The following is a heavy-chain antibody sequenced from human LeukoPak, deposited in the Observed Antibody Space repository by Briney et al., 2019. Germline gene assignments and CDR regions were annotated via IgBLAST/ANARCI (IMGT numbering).Heavy chain of an antibody. CDR1: GFTFSSYA. CDR3: AKGDLNVVVPAAIPLGIDY. D-gene: IGHD2-2*02. Sequence: PGGSLRLSCAASGFTFSSYAMSWVRQAPGKGLEWVSAISGSGGSTYYADSVKGRFTISRDNSKSTLYLQMNSLRAEDTAVYYCAKGDLNVVVPAAIPLGIDYWGQGTLVTVSS. J-gene: IGHJ4*02. CDR2: ISGSGGST. V-gene: IGHV3-23*01.